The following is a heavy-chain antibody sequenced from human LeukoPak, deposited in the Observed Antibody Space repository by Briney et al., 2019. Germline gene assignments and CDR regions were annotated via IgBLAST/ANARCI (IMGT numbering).Heavy chain of an antibody. Sequence: KPGGSLRLSCAASGFTFSSYSMNWVRQAPGKGLEWVSSISSSSSYIYYADSVKGRFTISRDNAKNSLYLQMNSLRAEDTAVYYCAGDEWFGELLYPYYYYYMDVWGKGTTVTVSS. D-gene: IGHD3-10*01. CDR1: GFTFSSYS. J-gene: IGHJ6*03. V-gene: IGHV3-21*01. CDR3: AGDEWFGELLYPYYYYYMDV. CDR2: ISSSSSYI.